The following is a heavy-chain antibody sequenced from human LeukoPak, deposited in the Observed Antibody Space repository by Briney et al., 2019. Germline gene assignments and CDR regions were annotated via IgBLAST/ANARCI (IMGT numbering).Heavy chain of an antibody. CDR3: ARYCGGDCYSYYFDY. Sequence: SSETLSLTCAVYGGSFSGYYWSWIRQPPGKGLEWIGEINHSGSTNYNPSLKSRVTISVDTSKNQFSLRLSSVTAADTAVYYCARYCGGDCYSYYFDYWGQGTLVTVSS. CDR1: GGSFSGYY. V-gene: IGHV4-34*01. D-gene: IGHD2-21*02. CDR2: INHSGST. J-gene: IGHJ4*02.